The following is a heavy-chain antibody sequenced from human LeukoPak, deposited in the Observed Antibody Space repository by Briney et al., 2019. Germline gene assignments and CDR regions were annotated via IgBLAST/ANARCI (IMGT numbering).Heavy chain of an antibody. V-gene: IGHV4-59*01. CDR1: GRSISSYY. Sequence: SETLSLTCTVPGRSISSYYGSSIRQPPGKGLEWIGYIYYSGSTNYNPSLKSRVTISVDTSKNQFSLKLSSVTAADTAVYSCARDSERYYYGSGSDNWFDPWGQGTLVTVSS. D-gene: IGHD3-10*01. J-gene: IGHJ5*02. CDR2: IYYSGST. CDR3: ARDSERYYYGSGSDNWFDP.